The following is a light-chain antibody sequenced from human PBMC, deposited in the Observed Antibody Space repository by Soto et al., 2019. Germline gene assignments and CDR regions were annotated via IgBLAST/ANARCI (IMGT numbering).Light chain of an antibody. CDR3: GSYAGSSTYV. V-gene: IGLV2-8*01. CDR1: SSVVGGYNY. Sequence: QSVLTQPPSASGSPGQSVAISCTGTSSVVGGYNYVAWFQQHPGKAPKLMIYEVTKRPSGVPDRFSGSKSGNTASLTVSGLRAEDEADYSCGSYAGSSTYVFGTGTKATVL. CDR2: EVT. J-gene: IGLJ1*01.